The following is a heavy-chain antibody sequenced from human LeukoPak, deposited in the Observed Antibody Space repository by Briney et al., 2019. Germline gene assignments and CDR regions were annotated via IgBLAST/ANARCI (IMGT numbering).Heavy chain of an antibody. J-gene: IGHJ4*02. CDR2: VYSSGNT. CDR3: AKSGGSGLIDY. D-gene: IGHD1-26*01. Sequence: SETLSLTCTVSGASISSNNYYWGWVRQPPGKGLEWIGNVYSSGNTYYNASLKSRVTIYIDTSKNQFSLNLSSVTAADTAVYYCAKSGGSGLIDYWGQGTLVTVSS. V-gene: IGHV4-39*01. CDR1: GASISSNNYY.